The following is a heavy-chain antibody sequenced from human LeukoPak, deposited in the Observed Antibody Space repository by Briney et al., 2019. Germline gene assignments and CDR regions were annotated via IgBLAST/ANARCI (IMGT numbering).Heavy chain of an antibody. D-gene: IGHD3-9*01. CDR3: ARLTKGRYFDYIFDY. CDR1: GGSVSSSLNY. CDR2: TYYTGST. Sequence: PSETLSLTCSVSGGSVSSSLNYWGWIRQPPGKGLEWIGNTYYTGSTCSNPTLKSRVTMSVDTSKNQFSLKLSSVTAADTAVYYCARLTKGRYFDYIFDYWGQGTLLTVSS. V-gene: IGHV4-39*01. J-gene: IGHJ4*02.